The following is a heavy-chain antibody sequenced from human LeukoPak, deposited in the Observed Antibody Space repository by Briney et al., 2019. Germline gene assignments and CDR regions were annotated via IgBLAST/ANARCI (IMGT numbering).Heavy chain of an antibody. Sequence: SVKVSCKASGGTFSSYAISWVRQAPAQGLEWMGGIIPIFGTANYAQKFQGRVTITADESTSTAYMELSSLRSEDTAVYYCARDLWYCSSTSCYKGRRSGSFYPWGQGTLVTVSS. D-gene: IGHD2-2*02. CDR1: GGTFSSYA. CDR3: ARDLWYCSSTSCYKGRRSGSFYP. J-gene: IGHJ5*02. CDR2: IIPIFGTA. V-gene: IGHV1-69*01.